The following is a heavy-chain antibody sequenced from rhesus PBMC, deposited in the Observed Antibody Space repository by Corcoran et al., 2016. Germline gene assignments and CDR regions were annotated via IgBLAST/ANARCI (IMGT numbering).Heavy chain of an antibody. D-gene: IGHD1-44*02. CDR3: ARSNIVGATLDY. Sequence: QVTLKESGPALVKPTQTLTLTCTFSGFSLSTSGMGVGWFRQPSRKTLAWLAQLYWGDDKRYSTSLKSRHTISKDTSKNQVVLTMTNMDPVDTATYYCARSNIVGATLDYWGQGVLVTVSS. CDR1: GFSLSTSGMG. V-gene: IGHV2-1*01. CDR2: LYWGDDK. J-gene: IGHJ4*01.